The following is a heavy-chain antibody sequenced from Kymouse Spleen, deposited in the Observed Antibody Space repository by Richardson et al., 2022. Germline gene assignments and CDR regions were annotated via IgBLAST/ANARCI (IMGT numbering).Heavy chain of an antibody. J-gene: IGHJ6*02. V-gene: IGHV3-30*18. Sequence: QVQLVESGGGVVQPGRSLRLSCAASGFTFSSYGMHWVRQAPGKGLEWVAVISYDGSNKYYADSVKGRFTISRDNSKNTLYLQMNSLRAEDTAVYYCAKDHYGGSYYYYYGMDVWGQGTTVTVSS. CDR1: GFTFSSYG. D-gene: IGHD4-23*01. CDR2: ISYDGSNK. CDR3: AKDHYGGSYYYYYGMDV.